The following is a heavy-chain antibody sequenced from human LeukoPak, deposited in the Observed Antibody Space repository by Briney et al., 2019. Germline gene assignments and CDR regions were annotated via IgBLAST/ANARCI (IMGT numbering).Heavy chain of an antibody. Sequence: GGSLRLSCAASGFTFDDYGMSWVRQSTGKGLEWVSAITNWNGGSTGYADSVRGRFTISRDNAKNSLYLQMNSLRAEDTALYYCARCSRSSTDCYSAFDIWGQGTMVTVSS. D-gene: IGHD2-2*02. CDR3: ARCSRSSTDCYSAFDI. V-gene: IGHV3-20*04. CDR1: GFTFDDYG. J-gene: IGHJ3*02. CDR2: ITNWNGGST.